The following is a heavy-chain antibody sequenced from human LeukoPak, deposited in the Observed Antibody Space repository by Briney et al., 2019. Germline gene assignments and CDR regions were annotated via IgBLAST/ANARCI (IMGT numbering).Heavy chain of an antibody. D-gene: IGHD3-10*01. CDR1: GFTFSDYY. Sequence: GGSLRLSCAAFGFTFSDYYMSWIRQAPGKGLEWVSYISSSSSYTNYADSVKGRFTISRDNAKNSLYLQMNSLRAEDTAVYYCAREESITELRPPFVWGQGTLVTVSS. CDR3: AREESITELRPPFV. CDR2: ISSSSSYT. V-gene: IGHV3-11*06. J-gene: IGHJ4*02.